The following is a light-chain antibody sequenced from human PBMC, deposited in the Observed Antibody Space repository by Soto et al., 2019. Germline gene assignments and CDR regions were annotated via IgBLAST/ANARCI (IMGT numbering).Light chain of an antibody. CDR3: CSYAGSSSYV. V-gene: IGLV2-11*01. J-gene: IGLJ1*01. Sequence: QSALTQPRSVSGSPGQSVTISCTGTSSDIGAYNYVSWNQQHPGKAPKLMIYTVTNRPSGVPDRFSGSKSDNTASLTISGLQADDEADYYCCSYAGSSSYVFGTGTKVTVL. CDR1: SSDIGAYNY. CDR2: TVT.